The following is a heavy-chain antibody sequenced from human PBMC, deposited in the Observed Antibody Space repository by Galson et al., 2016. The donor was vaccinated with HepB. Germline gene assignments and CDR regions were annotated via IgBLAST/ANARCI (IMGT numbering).Heavy chain of an antibody. D-gene: IGHD1-14*01. CDR2: ITGNGGST. CDR1: GFTFSRYA. V-gene: IGHV3-23*01. Sequence: SLRLSCAASGFTFSRYAMIWVRQAPGKGLEWVSGITGNGGSTYYADSVKGRFTISRDNSKNTLYLQMNSLRAEDTAVYYCAKGPLISPHRTKNWFDSWGQGTLVTVSS. J-gene: IGHJ5*01. CDR3: AKGPLISPHRTKNWFDS.